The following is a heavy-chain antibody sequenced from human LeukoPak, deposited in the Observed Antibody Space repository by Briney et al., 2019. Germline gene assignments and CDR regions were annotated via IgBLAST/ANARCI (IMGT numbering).Heavy chain of an antibody. CDR3: ARRRRAARPASFDY. CDR1: VYTFTSYD. CDR2: MNPNSGNN. J-gene: IGHJ4*02. D-gene: IGHD6-6*01. V-gene: IGHV1-8*03. Sequence: SVKVSCKASVYTFTSYDINWVRQATGQGLEWMGWMNPNSGNNGYTQTFQSRVTITRNTSISTAYMELSSLRSEDTAVYYCARRRRAARPASFDYWGQGTLVT.